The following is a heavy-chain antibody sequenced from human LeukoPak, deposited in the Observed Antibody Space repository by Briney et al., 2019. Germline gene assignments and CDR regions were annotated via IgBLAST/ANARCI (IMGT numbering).Heavy chain of an antibody. D-gene: IGHD3-22*01. CDR2: ISSSSSYI. V-gene: IGHV3-21*01. Sequence: PGGSLRLSCAASGFTFSSYSMNWVRQAPGKGLEWVSSISSSSSYIYYADSVKGRFTISRDNAKNSLYLQINSLRAEDTAVYYCARDMGLRYYYDSSGYYHHYGMDVWGQGTTVTVSS. CDR1: GFTFSSYS. CDR3: ARDMGLRYYYDSSGYYHHYGMDV. J-gene: IGHJ6*02.